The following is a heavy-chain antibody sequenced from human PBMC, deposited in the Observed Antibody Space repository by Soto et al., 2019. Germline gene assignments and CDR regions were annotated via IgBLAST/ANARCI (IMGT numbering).Heavy chain of an antibody. D-gene: IGHD3-3*01. V-gene: IGHV5-51*01. J-gene: IGHJ5*02. CDR2: IYPGDSDT. CDR1: GYSFTSYW. CDR3: ARLPYYDFWSGYSFDP. Sequence: PGESLKISCKGSGYSFTSYWIGWVRQMPGKGLEWMGVIYPGDSDTRYSPSFQGQVTISADKSISTAYLQWSSLKASDTAMYYCARLPYYDFWSGYSFDPWGQGTLVTVSS.